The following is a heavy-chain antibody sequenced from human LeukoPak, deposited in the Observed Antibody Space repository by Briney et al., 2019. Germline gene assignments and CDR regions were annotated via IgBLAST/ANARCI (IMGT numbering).Heavy chain of an antibody. Sequence: SETLSLTCTVSGGSISSYYWSWIRQPPGKGLEWVGDISHSGSTNYNSSLKSPVTISVDTSKIQFSLKLSTVTAADTAVYFSARGPYYDILTGYLYYFDYWGQGTLVTVSS. D-gene: IGHD3-9*01. CDR1: GGSISSYY. CDR2: ISHSGST. J-gene: IGHJ4*02. V-gene: IGHV4-34*01. CDR3: ARGPYYDILTGYLYYFDY.